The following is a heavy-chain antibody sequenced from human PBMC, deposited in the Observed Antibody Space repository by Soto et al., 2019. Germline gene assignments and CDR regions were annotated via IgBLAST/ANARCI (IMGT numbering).Heavy chain of an antibody. V-gene: IGHV1-69*12. Sequence: QVQLVQSGAEVKKPGSSVTVSCKASGGTFGSSAITWVRQAPGQGLEWMGGIIPIVPTPDYAQKFQGRVKITADEATSTAYMELTRLRSEDTAVYYCARDKDRLHFGGNYYYAVDVWGLGSRVTVSS. CDR1: GGTFGSSA. D-gene: IGHD6-25*01. CDR3: ARDKDRLHFGGNYYYAVDV. J-gene: IGHJ6*02. CDR2: IIPIVPTP.